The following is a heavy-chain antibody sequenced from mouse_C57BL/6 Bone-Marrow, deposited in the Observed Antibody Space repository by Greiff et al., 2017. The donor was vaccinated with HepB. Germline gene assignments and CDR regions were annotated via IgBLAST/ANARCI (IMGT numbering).Heavy chain of an antibody. D-gene: IGHD1-1*01. Sequence: QVQLQQSGPGLVQPSQSLSITCTVSGFSLTSYGVHWVRQSPGKGLEWLGVIWSGGSTDYNAAFISRLSISKDNSKSQVFFKMNSLQADDTAIYYCASLTTGGTWFAYWGQGTLVTVSA. CDR2: IWSGGST. CDR3: ASLTTGGTWFAY. CDR1: GFSLTSYG. V-gene: IGHV2-2*01. J-gene: IGHJ3*01.